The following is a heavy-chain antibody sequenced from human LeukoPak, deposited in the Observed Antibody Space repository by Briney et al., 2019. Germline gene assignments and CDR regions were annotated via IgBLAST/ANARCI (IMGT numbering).Heavy chain of an antibody. CDR3: VRLRSALWDY. D-gene: IGHD3-16*01. CDR1: GGSFSSSNYY. Sequence: SETLSLTCTVSGGSFSSSNYYWGWVRQPPGKGLEWIGSFYYSGSTYYNPSLKSRVTISGDTSKNQFSLKLRSVTAADTAVYYCVRLRSALWDYWGPGTLVTVSS. CDR2: FYYSGST. V-gene: IGHV4-39*01. J-gene: IGHJ4*02.